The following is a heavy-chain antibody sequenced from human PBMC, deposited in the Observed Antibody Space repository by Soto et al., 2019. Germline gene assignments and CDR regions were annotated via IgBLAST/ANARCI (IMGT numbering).Heavy chain of an antibody. Sequence: EVQLLESGGGLVQPGGSLTLSCAASGFTFSDYTMSWVRQAPGKVLECISVILSDYNTYYAGSVRGRFTISRDNSKNTLYLEMNSLRAEDTAVYYCARRTRGYSGYWGQGALGTVSS. J-gene: IGHJ4*02. CDR1: GFTFSDYT. CDR2: ILSDYNT. V-gene: IGHV3-23*03. CDR3: ARRTRGYSGY.